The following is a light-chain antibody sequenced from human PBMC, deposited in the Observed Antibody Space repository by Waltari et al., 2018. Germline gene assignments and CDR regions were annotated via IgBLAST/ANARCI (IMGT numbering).Light chain of an antibody. CDR1: QSVSSY. CDR2: DAS. Sequence: EIVLTQSPATLSLSPGDTATLSCRASQSVSSYLAWYQQKAVQAPRLLIYDASTRATGIPARFSGSGSGTDFTLTISSLEPEDFALYYCQQRSDWPTFGQGTRLEIE. J-gene: IGKJ5*01. V-gene: IGKV3-11*01. CDR3: QQRSDWPT.